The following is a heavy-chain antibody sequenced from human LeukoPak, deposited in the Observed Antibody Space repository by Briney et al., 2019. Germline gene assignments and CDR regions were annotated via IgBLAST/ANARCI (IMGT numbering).Heavy chain of an antibody. V-gene: IGHV5-51*01. D-gene: IGHD6-19*01. Sequence: GESLKISCKGSGYSFTSYWIAWVRQMPGKGLEWMGIIYPDDSDTRYSPSFQGQVTITADKSISAAYLQWSSLKASDNAMYYCARQRRSSGWPNDYWGQGTLVTVSS. J-gene: IGHJ4*02. CDR2: IYPDDSDT. CDR3: ARQRRSSGWPNDY. CDR1: GYSFTSYW.